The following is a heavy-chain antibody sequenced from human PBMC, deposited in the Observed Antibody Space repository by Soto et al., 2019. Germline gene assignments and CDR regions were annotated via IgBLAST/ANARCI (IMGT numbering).Heavy chain of an antibody. J-gene: IGHJ4*02. CDR2: ISGSGGST. V-gene: IGHV3-23*01. D-gene: IGHD2-15*01. Sequence: GGSLRLSCAASGFTFSSYAMSWVRQAPGKGLEWVSAISGSGGSTYYADSVKGRFTISRDNSKNTLYPQMNSLRAEDTAVYYCAKEGYCSGGSCPTGRYDYWGQGTLVTVSS. CDR1: GFTFSSYA. CDR3: AKEGYCSGGSCPTGRYDY.